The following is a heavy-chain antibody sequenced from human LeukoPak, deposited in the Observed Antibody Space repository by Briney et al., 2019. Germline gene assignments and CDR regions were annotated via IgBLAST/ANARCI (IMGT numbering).Heavy chain of an antibody. Sequence: GGSLRLSCAASGFTFSSSEMNWVRQAPGKGLEWISFISRSGGTIHYADSVKGRFTISRDNAKDSLYLQMNSLRAEDTAVYYCASMSIVAFDIWGQGTMVTVSS. CDR1: GFTFSSSE. V-gene: IGHV3-48*03. D-gene: IGHD6-6*01. CDR2: ISRSGGTI. CDR3: ASMSIVAFDI. J-gene: IGHJ3*02.